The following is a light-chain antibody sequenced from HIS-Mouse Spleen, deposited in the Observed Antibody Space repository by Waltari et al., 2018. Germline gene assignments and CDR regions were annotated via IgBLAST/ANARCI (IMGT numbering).Light chain of an antibody. V-gene: IGLV1-47*01. J-gene: IGLJ3*02. CDR2: RNN. CDR3: AAWDGSLSGPV. Sequence: QSVLTQPPSASGTPGQRVTISCSGSSSNIGSNYVYWYQQLPGTAPKLLIYRNNQRPSGVPDRFSGSKSGTSASLAISGLRSEDEADYYCAAWDGSLSGPVCGGGTKLTVL. CDR1: SSNIGSNY.